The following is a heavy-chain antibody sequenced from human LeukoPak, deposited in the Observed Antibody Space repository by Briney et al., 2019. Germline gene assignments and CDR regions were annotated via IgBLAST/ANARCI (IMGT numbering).Heavy chain of an antibody. CDR2: IIPIFGTA. V-gene: IGHV1-69*05. CDR3: ARGPGGRSGYYPLEDYYYYYYMDV. D-gene: IGHD3-22*01. CDR1: GGTFSSYA. J-gene: IGHJ6*03. Sequence: SVKVSCKASGGTFSSYAISWVRQAPGQGLEWMGGIIPIFGTANYAQKLQGRVTMTTDTSTSTAYMELRSLRSDDTAVYYCARGPGGRSGYYPLEDYYYYYYMDVWGKGTTVTVSS.